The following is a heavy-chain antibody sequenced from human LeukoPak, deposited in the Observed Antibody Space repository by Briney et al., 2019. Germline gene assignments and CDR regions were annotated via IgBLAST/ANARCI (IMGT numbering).Heavy chain of an antibody. CDR1: GASISSGDYY. CDR3: ARGPVFSLERGSFDY. V-gene: IGHV4-61*02. CDR2: IYTSGGT. Sequence: SETLSLTCSVSGASISSGDYYGNWIRQPAGKGLEWIGRIYTSGGTNYNPSLKSRVIISVDTSKNQFSLKLSSVTAADTAVYYCARGPVFSLERGSFDYWGQGTLVTVSS. J-gene: IGHJ4*02. D-gene: IGHD3-10*01.